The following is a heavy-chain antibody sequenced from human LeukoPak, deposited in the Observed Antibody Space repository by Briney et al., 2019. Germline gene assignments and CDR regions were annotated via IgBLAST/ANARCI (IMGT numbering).Heavy chain of an antibody. D-gene: IGHD6-13*01. Sequence: PSETLSLTCTVSGGSISSGSYYWSWIRQPAGKGLEWIGSIYYSGSTYYNPSLKSRVTISVDTSKTHFSLKLRSVTAAETAVYYCASGIAADLYWGQGTLVTVSS. CDR2: IYYSGST. V-gene: IGHV4-39*01. CDR1: GGSISSGSYY. CDR3: ASGIAADLY. J-gene: IGHJ4*02.